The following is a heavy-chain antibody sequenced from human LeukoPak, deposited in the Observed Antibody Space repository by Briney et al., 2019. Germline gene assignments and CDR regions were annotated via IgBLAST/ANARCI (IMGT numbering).Heavy chain of an antibody. D-gene: IGHD3-10*01. Sequence: RRASVTVSCKVSGYTLTELSMHWVRQAPGKGLEWMGGFDPEDGETIYAQKFQGRVTMTEDTSTDTAYMELSSLRSEDTAVYYCATEGPGSCYFDYWGQGTLVTVSS. CDR3: ATEGPGSCYFDY. CDR2: FDPEDGET. V-gene: IGHV1-24*01. CDR1: GYTLTELS. J-gene: IGHJ4*02.